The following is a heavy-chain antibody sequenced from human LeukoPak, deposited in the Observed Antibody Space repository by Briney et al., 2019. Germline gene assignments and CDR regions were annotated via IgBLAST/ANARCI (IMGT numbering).Heavy chain of an antibody. CDR2: INHSGST. J-gene: IGHJ4*02. CDR1: GGSFSGYY. CDR3: ARDDTLTGYQPGDY. D-gene: IGHD3-9*01. V-gene: IGHV4-34*01. Sequence: SETLSLTCAVYGGSFSGYYWSWIRQPPGKGLEWIGEINHSGSTNYNPSLKSRVTISVDTSKSQFSLKLSSVTAADTAVYYCARDDTLTGYQPGDYWGQGTLVTVSS.